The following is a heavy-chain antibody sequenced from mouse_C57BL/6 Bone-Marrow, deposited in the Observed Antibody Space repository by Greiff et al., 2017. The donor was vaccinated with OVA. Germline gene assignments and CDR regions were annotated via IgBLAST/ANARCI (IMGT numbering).Heavy chain of an antibody. J-gene: IGHJ4*01. Sequence: EVMLVESGGDLVKPGGSLKLSCAASGFTFSSYGMSWVRQTPDKRLEWVATISSGGSYTYYTASVKGRFTISRDNAKNTLYLQMSSLKSEDTAMYYCAIYDYDVAYYAMDYWGQGTSVTVSS. CDR2: ISSGGSYT. D-gene: IGHD2-4*01. CDR3: AIYDYDVAYYAMDY. V-gene: IGHV5-6*02. CDR1: GFTFSSYG.